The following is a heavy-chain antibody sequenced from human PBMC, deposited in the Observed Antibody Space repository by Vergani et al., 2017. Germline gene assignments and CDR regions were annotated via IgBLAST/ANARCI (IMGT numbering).Heavy chain of an antibody. J-gene: IGHJ4*02. CDR1: GGSISSSSYY. D-gene: IGHD4-17*01. CDR3: ARRFSGDYFDY. V-gene: IGHV4-39*01. CDR2: IYYSGST. Sequence: QLQLPESGPGLVKPSETLSLTCTVSGGSISSSSYYWGWIRQPPGKGLEWIGSIYYSGSTYYNPSLKSRVTISVDTSKNQFSLKLSSVTAAYTAVYYCARRFSGDYFDYWGQGTLVTVSS.